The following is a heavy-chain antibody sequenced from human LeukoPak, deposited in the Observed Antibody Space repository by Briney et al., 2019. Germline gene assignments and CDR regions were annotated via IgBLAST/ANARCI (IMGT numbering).Heavy chain of an antibody. V-gene: IGHV3-21*05. CDR1: RFTFTSYS. CDR3: ARGCGSLSLGY. Sequence: GGSLRLSCAASRFTFTSYSMNWVRQAPGKGLEWVSYISGSSSDIHYADSVKGRFTISRDNANNSLYLQMNSLRAEDTAVYYCARGCGSLSLGYWGQGTLVAVSS. J-gene: IGHJ4*02. CDR2: ISGSSSDI. D-gene: IGHD2-21*01.